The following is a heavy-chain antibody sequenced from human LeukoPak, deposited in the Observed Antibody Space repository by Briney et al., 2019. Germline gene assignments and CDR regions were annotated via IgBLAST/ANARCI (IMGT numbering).Heavy chain of an antibody. CDR3: ARDRGNQRGYYYYYMDV. J-gene: IGHJ6*03. CDR2: ISTSSSYI. V-gene: IGHV3-21*01. Sequence: PGGSLRLSCAASGFTFSSYGMHWVRQAPGKGLEWVSSISTSSSYIYYADSLKGRFTISRDNAKNSLYLQMNSLRAEDTAVYYCARDRGNQRGYYYYYMDVWGKGTTVTVSS. D-gene: IGHD1-14*01. CDR1: GFTFSSYG.